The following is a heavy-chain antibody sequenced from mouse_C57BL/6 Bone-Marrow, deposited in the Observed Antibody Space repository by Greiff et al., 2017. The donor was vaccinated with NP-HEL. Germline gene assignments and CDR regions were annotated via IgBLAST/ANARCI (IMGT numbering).Heavy chain of an antibody. D-gene: IGHD2-4*01. Sequence: EVHLVESGPGLVKPSQSLSLTCSVTGYSITSGYYWNWIRQFPGNKLEWMGYISYDGSNNYNPSLKNRISITRDTSKNQFFLKLNSVTTEDTATYYCAREDYGWYFDVWGTGTTVTVSS. CDR3: AREDYGWYFDV. J-gene: IGHJ1*03. CDR1: GYSITSGYY. V-gene: IGHV3-6*01. CDR2: ISYDGSN.